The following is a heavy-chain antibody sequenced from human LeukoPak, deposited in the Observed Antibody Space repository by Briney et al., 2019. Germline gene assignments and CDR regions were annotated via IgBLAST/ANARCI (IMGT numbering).Heavy chain of an antibody. D-gene: IGHD4-23*01. J-gene: IGHJ5*02. CDR3: ARDAYGGNSWGWFDP. V-gene: IGHV4-59*01. CDR2: IFYTGFT. Sequence: SETLSLTCTVSDGSISDSYWSWIRQSPGKGLEWVGYIFYTGFTHYNPSLESRVTISVDTSKNQFSLRLNSVTAADTAVHYCARDAYGGNSWGWFDPWGQGTLVTVSS. CDR1: DGSISDSY.